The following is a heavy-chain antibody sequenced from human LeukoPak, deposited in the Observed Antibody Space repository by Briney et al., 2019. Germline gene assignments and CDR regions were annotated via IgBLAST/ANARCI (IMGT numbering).Heavy chain of an antibody. CDR1: GFTLGNHW. V-gene: IGHV3-74*01. Sequence: PGGSLRLSCVASGFTLGNHWMHWVRQAPGKGLVWVSRISGDEIWTSYADSMKGRFTISRDNAKDTLYLQMNGLRTEDTAVYYCTREYISGPRQTDAFDIWGRGTMVTVSS. CDR3: TREYISGPRQTDAFDI. J-gene: IGHJ3*02. D-gene: IGHD3-22*01. CDR2: ISGDEIWT.